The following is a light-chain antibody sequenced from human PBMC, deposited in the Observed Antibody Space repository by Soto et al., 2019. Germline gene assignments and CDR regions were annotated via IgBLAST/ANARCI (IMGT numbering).Light chain of an antibody. CDR1: QGIAPY. CDR2: ATS. CDR3: QKYNSAPLT. V-gene: IGKV1-27*01. Sequence: DVQMTQSPSSLSAFVGDRVTITCRARQGIAPYLAWFQQKPGKVPKLLIYATSTLQSGVPSRFSGSGTGKDFTLTINSLQPEDVGTYYCQKYNSAPLTFGGGTKVEIK. J-gene: IGKJ4*01.